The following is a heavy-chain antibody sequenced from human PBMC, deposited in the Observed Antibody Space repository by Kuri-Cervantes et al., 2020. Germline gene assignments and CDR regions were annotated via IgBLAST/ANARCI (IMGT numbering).Heavy chain of an antibody. D-gene: IGHD3-16*02. J-gene: IGHJ4*02. CDR2: ISSSSSYI. CDR1: GFTFSSYG. CDR3: AKGPVVGRSFYYFDY. V-gene: IGHV3-21*01. Sequence: GESLKISCAASGFTFSSYGMHWVRQAPGKGLEWVSSISSSSSYIYYADSVKGRFTISRDNAKNSLYLQMNSLRAEDTAVYYCAKGPVVGRSFYYFDYWGQGTLVTVSS.